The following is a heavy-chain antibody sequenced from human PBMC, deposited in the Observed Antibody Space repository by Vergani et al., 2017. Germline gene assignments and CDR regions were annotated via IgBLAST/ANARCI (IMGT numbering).Heavy chain of an antibody. J-gene: IGHJ6*04. CDR2: ISNDGRHT. Sequence: VHLEESGGGLVQPGGSLRLSCATYGFIFQNYTMHWVRQAPGKGLEWVALISNDGRHTYYADSVRGRFSISRDNSKNTLYLQMNSLRTEDTANYYCRGEMDVWGKGTTVTVSS. CDR1: GFIFQNYT. V-gene: IGHV3-30*04. CDR3: RGEMDV.